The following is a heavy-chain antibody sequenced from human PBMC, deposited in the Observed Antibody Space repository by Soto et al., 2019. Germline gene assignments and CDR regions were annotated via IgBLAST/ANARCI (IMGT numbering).Heavy chain of an antibody. D-gene: IGHD3-3*01. CDR1: GFTFSSYA. V-gene: IGHV3-23*01. CDR3: AKRRSRSRFLEWLAHYFDY. J-gene: IGHJ4*02. Sequence: EVQLLESGGGLVQPGGSLRLSCAASGFTFSSYAMSWVRQAPGKGLEWVSAISGSGGSTYYADSVKGRFTISRDNSKNTLYLQMNSLRAEDTAVYYCAKRRSRSRFLEWLAHYFDYWVQGTLVTVSS. CDR2: ISGSGGST.